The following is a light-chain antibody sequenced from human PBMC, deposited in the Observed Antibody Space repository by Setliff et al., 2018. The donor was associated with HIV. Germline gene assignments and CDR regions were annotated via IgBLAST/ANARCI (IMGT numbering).Light chain of an antibody. J-gene: IGLJ1*01. Sequence: QSALTQPASVSGSPGQSITISCTGTSCDVGSYNLVSWYQQHPGKAPKLMIYEVSKRPSGVSYRFSGSKSGTTASLTISGLQPEDEADYYCSSYTNTPLYVFGTGTK. CDR3: SSYTNTPLYV. CDR2: EVS. CDR1: SCDVGSYNL. V-gene: IGLV2-14*02.